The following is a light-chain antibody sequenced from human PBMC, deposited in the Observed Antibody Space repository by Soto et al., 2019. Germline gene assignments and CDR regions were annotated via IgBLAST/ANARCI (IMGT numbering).Light chain of an antibody. J-gene: IGLJ2*01. CDR3: TSWTTSTTMI. CDR1: SSDIGAYNY. Sequence: QSALTQPASVSGSPGQSITISCTGTSSDIGAYNYLSWYQQHPGKAPKLMIYDVNIRPSGVSNRFSGSKSGNTASLTISGLQAEDEADYYCTSWTTSTTMIFGGGTKVTVL. CDR2: DVN. V-gene: IGLV2-14*03.